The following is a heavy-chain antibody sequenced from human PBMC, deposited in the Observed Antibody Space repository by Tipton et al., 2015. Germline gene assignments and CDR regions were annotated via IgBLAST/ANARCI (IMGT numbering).Heavy chain of an antibody. CDR1: GGSIDSYY. CDR2: ISYSGST. V-gene: IGHV4-59*01. D-gene: IGHD5-24*01. J-gene: IGHJ6*02. CDR3: ARDLEHGMDV. Sequence: TLSLTCTVSGGSIDSYYWSWIRQPPGKGLEWIGYISYSGSTRYNPSFKSRVAISVDTSKNQFSLTLNSVTAADTAVYYCARDLEHGMDVWGQGTTVTVSS.